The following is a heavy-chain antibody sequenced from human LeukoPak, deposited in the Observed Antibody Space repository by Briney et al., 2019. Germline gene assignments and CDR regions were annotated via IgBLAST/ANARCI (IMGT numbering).Heavy chain of an antibody. CDR3: AARITMIVVNDY. J-gene: IGHJ4*02. Sequence: PGGSLRLSCAASGFTVSSNYMSWVRQAPGKGLEWVPVIYSGGSTYYADSVKGRFTISRDNSKNTLYLQMNSLRAEDTAVYYCAARITMIVVNDYWGQGTLVTVSS. V-gene: IGHV3-53*01. D-gene: IGHD3-22*01. CDR1: GFTVSSNY. CDR2: IYSGGST.